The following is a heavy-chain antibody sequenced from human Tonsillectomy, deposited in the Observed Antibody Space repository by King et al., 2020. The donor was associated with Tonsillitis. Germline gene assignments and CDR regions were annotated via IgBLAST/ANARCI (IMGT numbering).Heavy chain of an antibody. CDR2: IYYSGTT. V-gene: IGHV4-59*11. J-gene: IGHJ3*02. CDR1: GASIKTHY. D-gene: IGHD2-2*01. CDR3: ATTEGVPAAIPFDAFDI. Sequence: QLQESGPGLVKPSETLSLTCSVSGASIKTHYWTWIRQSPGKGLEWIGYIYYSGTTNYNPSLKSRVTISVDTSKNQFSLKLSSVTAADTAVYYCATTEGVPAAIPFDAFDIWGQGTMVTVSS.